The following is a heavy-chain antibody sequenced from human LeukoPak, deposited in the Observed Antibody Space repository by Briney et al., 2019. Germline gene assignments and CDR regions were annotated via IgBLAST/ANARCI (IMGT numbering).Heavy chain of an antibody. Sequence: ASVKVSCKASGYTFTYRYLHWVRQAPGQGLEWMGWINPNTGDTNFAQKFQGRVAMTRDTSLSTAYMDLSRLTSDDTAVYYCARDWPGISLHFDLWGRGTLITVSS. CDR2: INPNTGDT. CDR3: ARDWPGISLHFDL. J-gene: IGHJ2*01. D-gene: IGHD2-15*01. CDR1: GYTFTYRY. V-gene: IGHV1-2*02.